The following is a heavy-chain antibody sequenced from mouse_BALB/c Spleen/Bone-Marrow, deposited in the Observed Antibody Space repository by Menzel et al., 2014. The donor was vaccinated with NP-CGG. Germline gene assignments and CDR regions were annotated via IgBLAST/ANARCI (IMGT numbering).Heavy chain of an antibody. V-gene: IGHV7-3*02. CDR2: IRNKANGYTT. CDR3: ARGVVATDY. CDR1: GFTFTDYY. D-gene: IGHD1-1*01. J-gene: IGHJ2*01. Sequence: EVKLVESGGGLVQPGGSLRLSCATSGFTFTDYYMSWVRQPPGKALEWLGFIRNKANGYTTEYSTSVKGRFTISRDNSQSILHLQMNTLRAEDSATYYCARGVVATDYWGQGTTLTVSS.